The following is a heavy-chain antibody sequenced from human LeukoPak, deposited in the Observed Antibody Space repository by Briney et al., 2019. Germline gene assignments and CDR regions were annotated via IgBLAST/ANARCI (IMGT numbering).Heavy chain of an antibody. CDR3: ARDYTTAAAGTDY. CDR2: ISSITGTK. CDR1: GFTFSRYS. Sequence: GGSLRLSCAASGFTFSRYSMNWVRQAPGTGLEWVSYISSITGTKYYADSVKGRFTISRDNAKNSLYLQMNSLRVEDTAVYYCARDYTTAAAGTDYWGKGTLVTVSS. J-gene: IGHJ4*02. V-gene: IGHV3-48*04. D-gene: IGHD6-13*01.